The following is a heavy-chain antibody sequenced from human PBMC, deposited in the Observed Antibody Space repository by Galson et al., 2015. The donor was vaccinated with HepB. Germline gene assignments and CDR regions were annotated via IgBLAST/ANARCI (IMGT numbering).Heavy chain of an antibody. J-gene: IGHJ4*02. V-gene: IGHV3-23*01. CDR3: AKGRGMILESWFFDY. D-gene: IGHD3-16*01. CDR2: IDNDVVTA. CDR1: GFSFSIYA. Sequence: SLRLSCAASGFSFSIYAMNWARQAPGKGLEWVATIDNDVVTAFYAVSVKGRFTISRDNSKNTVYLQMNNLRGEDTAVYYCAKGRGMILESWFFDYWGQGAPVTVSS.